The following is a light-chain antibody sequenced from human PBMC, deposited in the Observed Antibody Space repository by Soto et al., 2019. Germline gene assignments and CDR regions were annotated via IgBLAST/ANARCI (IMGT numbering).Light chain of an antibody. J-gene: IGKJ4*01. Sequence: EIVMAQSPATLSVSPGERATLSCRASQRLSSNLAWYQQKPGQAPRLLIYGVSTRATGVPARFSGSGSGTEFTITISSMQSEDSAVYYCQQYKKWLARTFGGGTKVEIK. CDR1: QRLSSN. CDR3: QQYKKWLART. V-gene: IGKV3-15*01. CDR2: GVS.